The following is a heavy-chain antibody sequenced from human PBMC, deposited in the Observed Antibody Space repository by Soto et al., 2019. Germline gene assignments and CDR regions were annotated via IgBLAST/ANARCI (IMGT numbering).Heavy chain of an antibody. CDR1: GFTFSTYA. D-gene: IGHD6-6*01. J-gene: IGHJ6*01. V-gene: IGHV3-30-3*01. CDR3: ARSPSIGARPYHSYGMDV. CDR2: ISYDGSNK. Sequence: QVQLVESGGAVVQPGGSLRLSCAASGFTFSTYAMHWVRQAPGKVLEWVAVISYDGSNKYYADSVKGRFTISRDNTKNKMYLQMNSLRGEDTALYYCARSPSIGARPYHSYGMDVWVQGTTVAVSS.